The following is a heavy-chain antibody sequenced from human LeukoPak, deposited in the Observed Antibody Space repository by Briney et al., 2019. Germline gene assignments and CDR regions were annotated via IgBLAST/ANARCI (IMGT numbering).Heavy chain of an antibody. CDR2: ISSSGSII. Sequence: PGGSLRLSCAASGFTFSSYEMNWVRQAPGKGLEWVSYISSSGSIIYYADSVKGRFTISRDNAKNPLFLQMNSLRVEDTAVYYCARTMWGFDYWGQGTLVTVSS. CDR1: GFTFSSYE. D-gene: IGHD7-27*01. J-gene: IGHJ4*02. V-gene: IGHV3-48*03. CDR3: ARTMWGFDY.